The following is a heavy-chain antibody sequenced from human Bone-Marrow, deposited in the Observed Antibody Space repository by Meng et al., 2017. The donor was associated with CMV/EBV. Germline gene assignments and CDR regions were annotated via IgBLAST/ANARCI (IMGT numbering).Heavy chain of an antibody. CDR2: IIPILGIA. V-gene: IGHV1-69*10. Sequence: SVKVSCKASGGTFSSYAISWVRQAPGQGLEWMGGIIPILGIANYAQKFQGRVTITRNTSISTAYMELSSLRSEDTAVYYCARGHTVTTSYYYGMDVWGQGTTVTVSS. J-gene: IGHJ6*02. D-gene: IGHD4-11*01. CDR1: GGTFSSYA. CDR3: ARGHTVTTSYYYGMDV.